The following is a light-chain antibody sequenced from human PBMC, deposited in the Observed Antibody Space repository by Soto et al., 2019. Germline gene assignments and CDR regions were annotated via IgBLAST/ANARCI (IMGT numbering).Light chain of an antibody. J-gene: IGKJ4*01. CDR3: QQYYGTPIT. CDR2: WAS. CDR1: QSILSSSNNKNY. V-gene: IGKV4-1*01. Sequence: DIVMTQSPDSLAVSLGERATINCKSSQSILSSSNNKNYLGWYQKKPGLPPKLLIYWASTRESGVPDRLSGSGSGTDFTLTISSLQAEDVAVYYCQQYYGTPITFGGGTKVEIK.